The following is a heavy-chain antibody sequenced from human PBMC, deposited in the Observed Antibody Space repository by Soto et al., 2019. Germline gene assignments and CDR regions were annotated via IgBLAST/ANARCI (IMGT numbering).Heavy chain of an antibody. CDR1: GYTFTSYY. J-gene: IGHJ3*02. CDR3: ASDVRASDAFDI. CDR2: INPSGGST. Sequence: ASVKVSCKASGYTFTSYYMHWVRQAPGQGLEWMGIINPSGGSTSYAQKFQGRVTVTRDTSTSTVYMELSSLRSEDTAVYYCASDVRASDAFDIWGQGTMVTVSS. V-gene: IGHV1-46*01.